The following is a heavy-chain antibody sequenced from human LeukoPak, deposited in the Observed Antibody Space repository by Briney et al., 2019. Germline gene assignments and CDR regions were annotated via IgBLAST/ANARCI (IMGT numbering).Heavy chain of an antibody. CDR1: GGTFSSYA. J-gene: IGHJ1*01. D-gene: IGHD3-22*01. CDR2: IIPILGIA. Sequence: SVKVSCKASGGTFSSYAISWVRQAPGQGLEWMGRIIPILGIANYAQKFQGRVTITADKSTSTAYTELSSLRSEDTAVYYCARVSGNYYDSSGYYPAEYFQHWGQGTLVTVSS. V-gene: IGHV1-69*04. CDR3: ARVSGNYYDSSGYYPAEYFQH.